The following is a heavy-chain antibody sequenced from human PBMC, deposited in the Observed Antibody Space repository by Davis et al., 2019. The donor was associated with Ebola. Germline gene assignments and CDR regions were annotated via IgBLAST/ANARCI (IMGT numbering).Heavy chain of an antibody. Sequence: AASVKVSCKASGYSFSTYGFSWVRQAPGHGLEWMGWVSAYNGQTNYMQRFQNRLTPTTDTSTSTAYMELRGLRSDDTAVYYCAREGYKYDYPRFWDFWGQGTLVTVSS. CDR3: AREGYKYDYPRFWDF. CDR1: GYSFSTYG. V-gene: IGHV1-18*04. J-gene: IGHJ4*02. CDR2: VSAYNGQT. D-gene: IGHD3-16*01.